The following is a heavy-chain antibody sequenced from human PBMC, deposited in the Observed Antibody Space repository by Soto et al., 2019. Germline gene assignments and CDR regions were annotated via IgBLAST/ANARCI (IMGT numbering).Heavy chain of an antibody. V-gene: IGHV3-48*02. CDR1: GFTFSRYS. CDR3: AKTSLRVYYYGMDV. J-gene: IGHJ6*02. Sequence: EVQLVESGGGLVQPGGSLRLSCAASGFTFSRYSMNWVRQAPGKGLEWVSHISGSSSTIYYTDSVKGRFTVSRDNAKNSLYLQMNSLRDADTAVYFCAKTSLRVYYYGMDVWGQGTTVTVSS. CDR2: ISGSSSTI.